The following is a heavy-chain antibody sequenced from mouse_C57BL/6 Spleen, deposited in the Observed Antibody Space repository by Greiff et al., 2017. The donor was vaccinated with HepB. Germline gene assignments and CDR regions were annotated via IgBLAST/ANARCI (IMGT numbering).Heavy chain of an antibody. Sequence: VQLQQSGPELVKPGASVKISCKASGYSFTGYYMNWVKQSPEKSLEWIGEINPSTGGTTYNQKFKAKATLTVDKSSSTAYMQLKSLTSEDSAVYYCAITTCTGYFDDWGQGTTLTVSS. D-gene: IGHD1-1*01. V-gene: IGHV1-42*01. CDR3: AITTCTGYFDD. CDR1: GYSFTGYY. J-gene: IGHJ2*01. CDR2: INPSTGGT.